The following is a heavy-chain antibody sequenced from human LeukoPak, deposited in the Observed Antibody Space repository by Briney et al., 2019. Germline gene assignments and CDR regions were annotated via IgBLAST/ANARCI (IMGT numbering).Heavy chain of an antibody. Sequence: PGGSLRLSCAASGFTFSSYGMHWVRQAPGKGLEWVAVISYDGSNKYYADSVKGRFTISRDNSKNTLYLQMNSLRAEDTAVYYCAKVRGSIRDVAAFDIWGQGTMVTVSS. V-gene: IGHV3-30*18. CDR2: ISYDGSNK. CDR3: AKVRGSIRDVAAFDI. J-gene: IGHJ3*02. CDR1: GFTFSSYG. D-gene: IGHD5-24*01.